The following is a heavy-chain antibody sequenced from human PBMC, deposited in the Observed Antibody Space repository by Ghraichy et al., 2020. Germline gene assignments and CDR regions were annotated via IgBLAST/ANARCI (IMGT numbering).Heavy chain of an antibody. CDR1: GGSISSSNFY. Sequence: SETLSLTCTVSGGSISSSNFYWGWIRQPPGKGLEWIGSVYYSGSTFYNPSLKSRVTISVDTSKNQFSLKLSSVTAADTAVYSCARHHISTQYNWNDDWFDPWGRGTLVTVSS. J-gene: IGHJ5*02. CDR3: ARHHISTQYNWNDDWFDP. V-gene: IGHV4-39*01. D-gene: IGHD1-1*01. CDR2: VYYSGST.